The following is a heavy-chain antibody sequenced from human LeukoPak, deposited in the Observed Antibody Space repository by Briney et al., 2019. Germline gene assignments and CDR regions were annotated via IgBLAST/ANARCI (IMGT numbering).Heavy chain of an antibody. CDR3: ARDLSAAAGTYFFDY. CDR1: GYYISSGYY. D-gene: IGHD6-13*01. Sequence: SETLSLTCTVSGYYISSGYYWGWIRQPPGKGLEWIGSIYHSGSTYYNPSLKSRVTISVDTSKNQFSLKLSSVTAADTAVYYCARDLSAAAGTYFFDYWGQGTLVTVSS. J-gene: IGHJ4*02. CDR2: IYHSGST. V-gene: IGHV4-38-2*02.